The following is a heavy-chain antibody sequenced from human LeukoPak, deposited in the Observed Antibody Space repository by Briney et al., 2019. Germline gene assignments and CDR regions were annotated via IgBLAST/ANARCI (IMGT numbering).Heavy chain of an antibody. CDR3: ARDCGGDCYPSPYYYYYYYMDV. CDR2: INPNSGGT. CDR1: GYTFTGYY. D-gene: IGHD2-21*02. V-gene: IGHV1-2*02. Sequence: ASVKVSYKASGYTFTGYYMHWVRQAPGQGLEWMGWINPNSGGTNYAQKFQGRVTMTRDTSISTAYMELSRLRSDDTAVYYCARDCGGDCYPSPYYYYYYYMDVWGKGTTVTISS. J-gene: IGHJ6*03.